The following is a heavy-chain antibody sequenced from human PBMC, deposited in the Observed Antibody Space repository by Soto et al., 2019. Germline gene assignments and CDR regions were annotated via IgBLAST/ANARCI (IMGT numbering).Heavy chain of an antibody. V-gene: IGHV3-7*01. CDR3: ARDPSFGAFDI. CDR1: GFTFRSSW. CDR2: IKPDGSET. Sequence: EVQLVESGGGLVQPGGSLSLSCEASGFTFRSSWMSWVRQAPGKGLEWVSYIKPDGSETYYVDSVRGRFTISRDNAKNLLNLHMNSLRAEDTALYYSARDPSFGAFDIWGQGTMVTVSA. D-gene: IGHD3-10*01. J-gene: IGHJ3*02.